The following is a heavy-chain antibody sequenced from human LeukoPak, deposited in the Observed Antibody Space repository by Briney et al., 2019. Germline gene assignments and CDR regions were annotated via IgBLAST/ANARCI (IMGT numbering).Heavy chain of an antibody. CDR3: ARGRDGYNRSARGVGP. CDR2: ISSSGSTI. V-gene: IGHV3-48*03. Sequence: PGGSLRLSCAASGFTFSSYEMNRVRQAPGKGLEWVSYISSSGSTIYYADSVKGRFTISRDNAKNSLYLQMNSLRAEDTAVYYRARGRDGYNRSARGVGPWGQGTLVTVSS. D-gene: IGHD5-24*01. J-gene: IGHJ5*02. CDR1: GFTFSSYE.